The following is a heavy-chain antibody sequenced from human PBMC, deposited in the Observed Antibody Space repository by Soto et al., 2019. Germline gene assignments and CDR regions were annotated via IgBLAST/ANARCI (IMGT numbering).Heavy chain of an antibody. CDR2: IFSNDEK. D-gene: IGHD3-3*01. CDR1: GFSLSNARMG. CDR3: ARITYDFWSGYPDFDY. V-gene: IGHV2-26*01. Sequence: QVTLKESGPVLVKPTETLTLTCTVSGFSLSNARMGVSWIRQPPGKALEWLAHIFSNDEKSYSTSLKSRLTIPXXTXKXXVVLTMTNMDPVDTATYYCARITYDFWSGYPDFDYWGQGTLVTVSS. J-gene: IGHJ4*02.